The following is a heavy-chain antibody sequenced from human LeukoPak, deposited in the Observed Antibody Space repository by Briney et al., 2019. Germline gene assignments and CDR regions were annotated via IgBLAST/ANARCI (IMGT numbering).Heavy chain of an antibody. D-gene: IGHD6-19*01. V-gene: IGHV3-9*01. Sequence: GRSLRLPCAASGFTFDDYAMHWVRQAPGKGLEWVSGISWNSGSIGYADSVKGRFTISRDNAKNSLYLQMNSPRAEDTASYYCAKGGIAVAGYYFDYWGQGTLVTVSS. J-gene: IGHJ4*02. CDR1: GFTFDDYA. CDR3: AKGGIAVAGYYFDY. CDR2: ISWNSGSI.